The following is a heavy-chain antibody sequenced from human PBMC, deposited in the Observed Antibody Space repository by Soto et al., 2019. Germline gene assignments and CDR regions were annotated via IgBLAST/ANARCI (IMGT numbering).Heavy chain of an antibody. V-gene: IGHV1-3*01. CDR3: ARVLGASRERYYFDY. J-gene: IGHJ4*02. CDR1: GYTFTSYA. Sequence: QVPLVQSGAEVKKPGASVKVSCKASGYTFTSYAMHWVRQAPGQRLEWMGWINAGNGNTKYSQKFQGRVTITRDTSASTAYMELSSLRSEDTAVYYCARVLGASRERYYFDYWGQGTLVTVSS. D-gene: IGHD1-26*01. CDR2: INAGNGNT.